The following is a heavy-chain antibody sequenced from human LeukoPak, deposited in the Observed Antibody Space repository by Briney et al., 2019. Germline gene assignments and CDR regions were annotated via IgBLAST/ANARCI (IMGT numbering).Heavy chain of an antibody. Sequence: SVKVSCKASGGTFSSYAISWVRQAPGQVLEWMGGIIPIFGTANYAQKFQGRVTITTDESTSTAYMELSSLRSEDTAVYYCARDRLGTTGPNWFDPWGQGTLVTVSS. D-gene: IGHD1-1*01. CDR3: ARDRLGTTGPNWFDP. CDR1: GGTFSSYA. J-gene: IGHJ5*02. V-gene: IGHV1-69*05. CDR2: IIPIFGTA.